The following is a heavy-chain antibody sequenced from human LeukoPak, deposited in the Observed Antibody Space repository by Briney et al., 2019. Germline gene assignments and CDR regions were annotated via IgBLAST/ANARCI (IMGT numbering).Heavy chain of an antibody. V-gene: IGHV3-33*06. Sequence: QPGRSLRLSCAASGFTFSSYGMHWVRQAPGKGLEWVAVIWYDGSNKYYADSAKGRFTISRDNSKNTLYLQMNSLRAEDTAVYYCAKDSYYYDSSGYSDYWGQGTLVTVSS. CDR2: IWYDGSNK. CDR1: GFTFSSYG. D-gene: IGHD3-22*01. J-gene: IGHJ4*02. CDR3: AKDSYYYDSSGYSDY.